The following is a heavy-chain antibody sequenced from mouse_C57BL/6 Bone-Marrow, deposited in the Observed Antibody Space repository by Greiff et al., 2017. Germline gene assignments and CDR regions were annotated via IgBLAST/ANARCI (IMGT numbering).Heavy chain of an antibody. V-gene: IGHV1-9*01. CDR3: ASLTTVVATRGYYAMDY. J-gene: IGHJ4*01. Sequence: QVQLQQSGAELMKPGASVKLSCKATGYTFTGYWIEWVKQRPGHGLEWIGEILPGSGSTNYNEKFKGKATFTADTSSNTAYMQLSSLTTEHSAIYYCASLTTVVATRGYYAMDYWGQGTSVTVSS. CDR2: ILPGSGST. CDR1: GYTFTGYW. D-gene: IGHD1-1*01.